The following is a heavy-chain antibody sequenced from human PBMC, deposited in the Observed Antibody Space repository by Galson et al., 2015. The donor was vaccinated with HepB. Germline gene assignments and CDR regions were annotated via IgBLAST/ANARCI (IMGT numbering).Heavy chain of an antibody. Sequence: SLRLSCAASGFTFRHAWLSWVRQAPGKGLEWVGRIKSKTDGGTTDYAAPVKGRFTISRDDSKNTLYLQMNSLKTEDTAVYYCTTVYGDHFDYWGQGTLVTVSS. V-gene: IGHV3-15*01. J-gene: IGHJ4*02. CDR1: GFTFRHAW. CDR3: TTVYGDHFDY. CDR2: IKSKTDGGTT. D-gene: IGHD4-17*01.